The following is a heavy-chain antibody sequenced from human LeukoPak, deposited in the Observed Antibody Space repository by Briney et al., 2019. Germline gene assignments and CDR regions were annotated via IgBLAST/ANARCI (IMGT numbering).Heavy chain of an antibody. J-gene: IGHJ6*02. CDR1: GFTFDTFV. V-gene: IGHV3-21*01. Sequence: GGSLRLSCAASGFTFDTFVMNWVRQAPGKGLEWVSSISTSSSYIYYADSVKGRFTISRDNAKNYTAVYFCTRESGDSYLSSYYYGMDVWGQGTTVTVS. CDR2: ISTSSSYI. D-gene: IGHD2-8*01. CDR3: YYGMDV.